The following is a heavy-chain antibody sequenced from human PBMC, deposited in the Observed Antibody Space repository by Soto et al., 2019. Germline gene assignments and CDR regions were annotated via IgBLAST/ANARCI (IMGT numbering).Heavy chain of an antibody. D-gene: IGHD3-16*01. CDR3: AKDMTPNYSESYAYAALDK. Sequence: EVQLVEAGGGLVQPGRSLRLSCAGSGFTFDDYAMHWVRQAAGKGLEWVSGISWDSDMIEYADSVQGRFTISRDNAKNSLYLQMNSLRPEDTALYFCAKDMTPNYSESYAYAALDKWGLGTMITVSS. V-gene: IGHV3-9*01. CDR2: ISWDSDMI. J-gene: IGHJ3*02. CDR1: GFTFDDYA.